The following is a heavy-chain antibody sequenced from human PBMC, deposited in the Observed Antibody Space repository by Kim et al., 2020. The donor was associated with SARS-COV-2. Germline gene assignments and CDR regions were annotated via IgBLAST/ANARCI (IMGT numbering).Heavy chain of an antibody. J-gene: IGHJ1*01. D-gene: IGHD3-22*01. CDR3: ARAGDHDISGYYGFFHH. V-gene: IGHV3-74*01. Sequence: VKGRFTISRDNAKNTLYLQMNSLRTEDTAVYYCARAGDHDISGYYGFFHHWGKGALVTVSS.